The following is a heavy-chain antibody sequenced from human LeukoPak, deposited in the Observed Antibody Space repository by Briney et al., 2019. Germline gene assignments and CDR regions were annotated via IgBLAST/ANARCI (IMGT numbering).Heavy chain of an antibody. CDR2: ISSSSSYI. Sequence: PGGSLRLSCAASGFTFSSYSMNWVRQAPGKGLEWVSSISSSSSYIYYADSVKGRFTISRDNAKNSLYLQMNSLRAEDTAVYYCAKDRDLAYCGGDCYRLGYWGQGTLVTVSS. CDR1: GFTFSSYS. D-gene: IGHD2-21*02. V-gene: IGHV3-21*01. CDR3: AKDRDLAYCGGDCYRLGY. J-gene: IGHJ4*02.